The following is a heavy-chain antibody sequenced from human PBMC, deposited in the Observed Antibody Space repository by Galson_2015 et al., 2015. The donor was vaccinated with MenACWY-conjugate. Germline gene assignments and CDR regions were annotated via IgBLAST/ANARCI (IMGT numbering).Heavy chain of an antibody. Sequence: SLRLSCAASGFTLSSFSMNWVRQAPGKGLEWISHISITGSTMYYADSVRGRFTISRDNAKNSLYLEMNNLRVEDTALYYCARDSNDYGDWGASDTWGQGTVIIVSA. D-gene: IGHD4-17*01. V-gene: IGHV3-48*04. J-gene: IGHJ3*02. CDR3: ARDSNDYGDWGASDT. CDR1: GFTLSSFS. CDR2: ISITGSTM.